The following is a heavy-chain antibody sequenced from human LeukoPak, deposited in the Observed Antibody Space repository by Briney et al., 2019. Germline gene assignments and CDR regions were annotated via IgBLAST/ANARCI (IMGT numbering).Heavy chain of an antibody. Sequence: GRSLRLSCAASGFTFSSYAMHWVRQAPGMGLEWVAVISYDGSNKYYADSVKGRFTISRDNSKNTLYLQMNSLRAEDTAVYYCARDMGHSSSWYVDAFDIWGQGTMVTVSS. V-gene: IGHV3-30-3*01. CDR3: ARDMGHSSSWYVDAFDI. D-gene: IGHD6-13*01. CDR2: ISYDGSNK. J-gene: IGHJ3*02. CDR1: GFTFSSYA.